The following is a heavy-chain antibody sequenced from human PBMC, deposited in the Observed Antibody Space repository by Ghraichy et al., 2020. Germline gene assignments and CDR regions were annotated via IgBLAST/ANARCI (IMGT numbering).Heavy chain of an antibody. CDR1: GGSFSGYY. V-gene: IGHV4-34*01. CDR2: INHSGST. CDR3: ASNRGFWSGYCDY. D-gene: IGHD3-3*01. Sequence: SETLSLTCAVYGGSFSGYYWSWIRQPPGKGLEWIGEINHSGSTNYNPSLKSRVTISVDTSKNQFSLKLSSVTAADTAVYYCASNRGFWSGYCDYWGQGTLVTVSS. J-gene: IGHJ4*02.